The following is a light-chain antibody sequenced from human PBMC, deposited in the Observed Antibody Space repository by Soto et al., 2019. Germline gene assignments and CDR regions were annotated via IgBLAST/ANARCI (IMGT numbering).Light chain of an antibody. V-gene: IGKV3-11*01. Sequence: EIGLTQSPATLSLSAGERVTLSFMASQNLHSFLNWYQQRPGQAPRPLIYDGSKRAAGVPDRISGDGSGTDYTLTISSLEPEDFAVYYCQQRTRWPMTFGQGTRLEIK. CDR3: QQRTRWPMT. J-gene: IGKJ5*01. CDR2: DGS. CDR1: QNLHSF.